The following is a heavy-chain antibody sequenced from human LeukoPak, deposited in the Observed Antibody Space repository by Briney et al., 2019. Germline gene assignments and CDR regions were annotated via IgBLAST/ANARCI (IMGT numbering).Heavy chain of an antibody. Sequence: SETLSLTCAVYGGSFSGYYWSWIRQPPGKGLEWIGEINHSGSTNYNPSLKSRVTISVDTSKNQFSLKLSSVTAADTAVYYCARGGYYYDSSGYYSLDYWGQGTLVTVSS. CDR1: GGSFSGYY. CDR3: ARGGYYYDSSGYYSLDY. V-gene: IGHV4-34*01. D-gene: IGHD3-22*01. CDR2: INHSGST. J-gene: IGHJ4*02.